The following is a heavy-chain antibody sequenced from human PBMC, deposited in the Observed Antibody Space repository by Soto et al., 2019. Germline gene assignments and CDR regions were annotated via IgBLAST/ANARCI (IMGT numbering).Heavy chain of an antibody. Sequence: QVQLVQSGAEVKKPGASVKVSCKASGYTFNNYAISWVRQAPGQGLEWMGWISGYNGNTNYAEDLQGRVTMTTDTSTSTAYMELRSLRSDDTAVYYCVRDGVGGLSDYWGQGTLVTVSP. V-gene: IGHV1-18*01. CDR3: VRDGVGGLSDY. D-gene: IGHD3-16*01. J-gene: IGHJ4*02. CDR1: GYTFNNYA. CDR2: ISGYNGNT.